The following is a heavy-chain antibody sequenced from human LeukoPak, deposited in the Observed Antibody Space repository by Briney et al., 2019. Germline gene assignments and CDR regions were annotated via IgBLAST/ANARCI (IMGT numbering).Heavy chain of an antibody. CDR3: ARVGSYSYYFDY. J-gene: IGHJ4*02. CDR1: GYTFTGYY. Sequence: ASVKVSFKASGYTFTGYYMHWVRQAPGQGREWMGGIIPIFGTANYAQKFQGRVTITADESTSTAYMELSSLRSEDTAVYYCARVGSYSYYFDYWGQGTLVTVSS. D-gene: IGHD1-26*01. V-gene: IGHV1-69*13. CDR2: IIPIFGTA.